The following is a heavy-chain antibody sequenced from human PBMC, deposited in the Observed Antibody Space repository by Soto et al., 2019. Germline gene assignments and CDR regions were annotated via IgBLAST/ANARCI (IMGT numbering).Heavy chain of an antibody. V-gene: IGHV3-23*01. CDR3: AGGSYLYWYFDL. D-gene: IGHD3-16*01. Sequence: EVQLLESGGGLVQPGGSLRLSCAASGFTFSSYAMSWVRQAPGKGLEWVSAISGSGGSTYYADSVKGRFTISRDNSKNTLYLQMNSLRAEDTAVYSCAGGSYLYWYFDLWGRGTLVTVS. CDR2: ISGSGGST. J-gene: IGHJ2*01. CDR1: GFTFSSYA.